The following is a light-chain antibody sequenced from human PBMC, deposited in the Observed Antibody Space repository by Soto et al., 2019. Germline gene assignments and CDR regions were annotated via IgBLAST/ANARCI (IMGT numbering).Light chain of an antibody. Sequence: ERVMTQSPATLSVSPGERATLSCRASQSVSSNLAWYQQKPGQAPRLLIYGASTRATGIPARISGSGSGTEFTLTISSLQSEDFAVYYCQQYNDWPLSFGGGTKWIS. V-gene: IGKV3-15*01. J-gene: IGKJ4*01. CDR2: GAS. CDR3: QQYNDWPLS. CDR1: QSVSSN.